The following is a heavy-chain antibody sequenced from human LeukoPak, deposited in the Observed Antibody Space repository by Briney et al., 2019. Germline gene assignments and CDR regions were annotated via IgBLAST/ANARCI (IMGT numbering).Heavy chain of an antibody. V-gene: IGHV4-31*03. Sequence: PSQTLSLTCTVSGGSISSGGYYWSWIRQHPGKGLEWIGYIYYSGSTYYNPSLKSRVTISVDTSKNQFSLKLSSVTAADTAVYYCARVLYDTSAPNWFDPWGQGTLVTVSS. CDR2: IYYSGST. CDR1: GGSISSGGYY. D-gene: IGHD3-9*01. J-gene: IGHJ5*02. CDR3: ARVLYDTSAPNWFDP.